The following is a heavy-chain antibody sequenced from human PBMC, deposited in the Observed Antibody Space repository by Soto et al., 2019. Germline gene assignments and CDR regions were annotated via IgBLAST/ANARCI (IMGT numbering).Heavy chain of an antibody. CDR2: ISAYNGNT. Sequence: GASVKVSCKASGYTFTSYGISWVRQAPGQGLEWMGWISAYNGNTNYAQKLQGRVTMTTDTSTSTAYMELRSLRSDDTAVYYCASSYYYGSGSYYPLDPWGQGTLVTVSS. CDR3: ASSYYYGSGSYYPLDP. V-gene: IGHV1-18*01. D-gene: IGHD3-10*01. J-gene: IGHJ5*02. CDR1: GYTFTSYG.